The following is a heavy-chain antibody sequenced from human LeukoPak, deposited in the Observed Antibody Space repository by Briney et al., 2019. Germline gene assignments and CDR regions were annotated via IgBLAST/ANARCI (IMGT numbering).Heavy chain of an antibody. J-gene: IGHJ5*02. Sequence: GGSLRLSCAASGFTFSSYWMHWVRQAPGKGLVWVSRINSDGSSTSYADSVKGRFTISRDNAKNTLYLQMNSLRAEDTAVYYCARPDSSGYNWFDPWGQGTLVTVSS. D-gene: IGHD3-22*01. CDR2: INSDGSST. CDR3: ARPDSSGYNWFDP. CDR1: GFTFSSYW. V-gene: IGHV3-74*01.